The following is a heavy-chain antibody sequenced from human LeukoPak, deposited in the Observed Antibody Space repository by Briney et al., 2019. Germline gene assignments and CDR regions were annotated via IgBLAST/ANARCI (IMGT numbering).Heavy chain of an antibody. V-gene: IGHV3-74*01. J-gene: IGHJ4*02. D-gene: IGHD3-22*01. CDR1: GFPFSTYW. CDR3: ARDQGGIEVTHFDY. Sequence: GGSLRLSCAASGFPFSTYWMHWVRQTPGKGLVWVSTINRDGSTTTYADSVKGRFTISRDNAKNKLYLQMNSLRAEDTAVYCCARDQGGIEVTHFDYWGQGTLVTVSS. CDR2: INRDGSTT.